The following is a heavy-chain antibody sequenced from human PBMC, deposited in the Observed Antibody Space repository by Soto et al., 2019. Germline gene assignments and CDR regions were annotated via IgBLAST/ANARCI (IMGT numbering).Heavy chain of an antibody. V-gene: IGHV4-59*01. CDR2: IYYSGST. D-gene: IGHD2-2*01. J-gene: IGHJ4*02. Sequence: QVQLQESGPGLVKPLETLSLTCAVSGGSMNNYYWTWMRQPPGKGLEWIGDIYYSGSTNYSPSLKSRVTISVDTSKGQFSLKLISVTAADTAIYYCARRTSARGFFDYWGQGTLVTVSS. CDR3: ARRTSARGFFDY. CDR1: GGSMNNYY.